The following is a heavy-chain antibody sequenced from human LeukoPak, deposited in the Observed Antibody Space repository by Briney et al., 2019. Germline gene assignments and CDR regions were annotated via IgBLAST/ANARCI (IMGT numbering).Heavy chain of an antibody. CDR3: ARNDYYDSSGIDY. CDR2: IYTSGST. V-gene: IGHV4-61*02. Sequence: SQTLSLTCTVSGRSISSGSYYWRWIRQPAGKGLEWIGRIYTSGSTNYNPSLKSRVTISVDTSKNQFSLKLSSVTAADTAVYYCARNDYYDSSGIDYWGQGTLVTVSS. CDR1: GRSISSGSYY. D-gene: IGHD3-22*01. J-gene: IGHJ4*02.